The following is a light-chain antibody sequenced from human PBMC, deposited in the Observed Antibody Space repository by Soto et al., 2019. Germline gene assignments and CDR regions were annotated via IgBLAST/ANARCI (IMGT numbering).Light chain of an antibody. CDR3: QQYGSSGM. Sequence: EIVMTQSPATLSVSPGERATLSCRASQSVDSNLAWYQQKPGQAPRLLIYGASNRATGIPDRFSGSGSGTDFTLTISRLEPEDFAVYYCQQYGSSGMFGQGTKVDIK. V-gene: IGKV3-20*01. CDR2: GAS. CDR1: QSVDSN. J-gene: IGKJ1*01.